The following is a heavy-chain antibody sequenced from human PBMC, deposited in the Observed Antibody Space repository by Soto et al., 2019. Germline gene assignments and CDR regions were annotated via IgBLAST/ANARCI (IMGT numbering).Heavy chain of an antibody. V-gene: IGHV4-61*08. D-gene: IGHD5-18*01. CDR3: ARLDTAMFINV. J-gene: IGHJ6*02. Sequence: TSETLSLTCTVSGGSISSGGYYWSWIRQHPGKGLEWIGYIYYSGSTYYNPSLKSRVTMSVDTSKNQFSLKLSSVTAADTAVYYCARLDTAMFINVWGQGTTVTSP. CDR1: GGSISSGGYY. CDR2: IYYSGST.